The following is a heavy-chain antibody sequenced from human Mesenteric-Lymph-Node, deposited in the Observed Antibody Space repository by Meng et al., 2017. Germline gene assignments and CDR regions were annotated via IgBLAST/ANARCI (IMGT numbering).Heavy chain of an antibody. J-gene: IGHJ4*02. CDR2: IYYTGST. Sequence: VRMTGLGTGMVTPSPTLFLTCTVSGGSINSGDYYWSWIRKPPGKGVEWIGYIYYTGSTYYNPSLKSRVTISMDTSKNQFTLRLSSVTAADTAVYYCARNYYFDYWGQGTLVTVSS. V-gene: IGHV4-30-4*01. CDR3: ARNYYFDY. CDR1: GGSINSGDYY.